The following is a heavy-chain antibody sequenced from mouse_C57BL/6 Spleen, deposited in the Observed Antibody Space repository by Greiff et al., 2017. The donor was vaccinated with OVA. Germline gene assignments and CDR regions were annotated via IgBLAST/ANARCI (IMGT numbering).Heavy chain of an antibody. D-gene: IGHD2-2*01. CDR1: GYSFTDYN. V-gene: IGHV1-39*01. J-gene: IGHJ3*01. CDR3: ARSLYYGYDGAWFAY. Sequence: EVQLQQSGPELVKPGASVKISCKASGYSFTDYNMNWVKQSNGKSLEWIGVLNPNYGTTSYNQKFKGKATLTVDQSSSTAYMQLNSLTSEDSAVYYCARSLYYGYDGAWFAYWGQGTLVTVSA. CDR2: LNPNYGTT.